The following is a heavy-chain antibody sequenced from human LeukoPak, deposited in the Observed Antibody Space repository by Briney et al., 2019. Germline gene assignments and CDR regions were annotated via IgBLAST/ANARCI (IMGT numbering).Heavy chain of an antibody. CDR1: GGSFSGYY. V-gene: IGHV4-34*01. J-gene: IGHJ3*01. D-gene: IGHD3-22*01. CDR3: ARGLFDSSGYYVVPDAFDF. CDR2: INHSGST. Sequence: PSETLSLTCAVYGGSFSGYYWSWIRQPPGKGLEWIGEINHSGSTNYNPSLKSRVTISVDTSKNQFSLKLSSVTAADTAVYYCARGLFDSSGYYVVPDAFDFWVQGTMVTVSS.